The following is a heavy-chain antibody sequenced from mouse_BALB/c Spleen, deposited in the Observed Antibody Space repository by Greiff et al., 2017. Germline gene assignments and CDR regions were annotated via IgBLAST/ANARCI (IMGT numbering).Heavy chain of an antibody. CDR2: IHPGSGGT. J-gene: IGHJ3*01. V-gene: IGHV1-15*01. D-gene: IGHD3-2*01. CDR1: GYTFTDYE. CDR3: TRTARATFWFAD. Sequence: QVQLQQSGAELVRPGASVKLSCKALGYTFTDYEMHWVKQTPVHGLEWIGAIHPGSGGTAYNQKFKGKATMTADNSSSTAYMALSSLTSEDSAVYYCTRTARATFWFADWGQGTLVTVSA.